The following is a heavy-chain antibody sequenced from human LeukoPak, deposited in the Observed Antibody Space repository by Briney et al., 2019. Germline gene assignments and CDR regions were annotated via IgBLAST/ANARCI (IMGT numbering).Heavy chain of an antibody. V-gene: IGHV4-4*02. D-gene: IGHD2-2*01. Sequence: SETLSLTCAVSGGSISSSNWWSWVRQPPGKGLEWIGEIYHSGSTNYNPSLKSRVTISVDKSKNQFSLKLSSVTAADTAVYFCARDLKVPSAAIGYFDYWGQGTLVTVSS. CDR1: GGSISSSNW. CDR3: ARDLKVPSAAIGYFDY. CDR2: IYHSGST. J-gene: IGHJ4*02.